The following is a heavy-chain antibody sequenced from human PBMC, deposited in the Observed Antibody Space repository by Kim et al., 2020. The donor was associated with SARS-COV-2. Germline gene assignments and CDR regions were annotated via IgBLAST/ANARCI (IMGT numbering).Heavy chain of an antibody. Sequence: PSLKSRVTISVDTSKNQFSLKLSSVTAADTAVYYCAREGAAVAGLWGMDVWGQGTTVTVSS. D-gene: IGHD6-19*01. J-gene: IGHJ6*02. V-gene: IGHV4-39*07. CDR3: AREGAAVAGLWGMDV.